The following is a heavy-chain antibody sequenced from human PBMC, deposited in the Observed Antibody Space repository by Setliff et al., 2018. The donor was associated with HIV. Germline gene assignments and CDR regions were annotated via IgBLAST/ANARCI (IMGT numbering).Heavy chain of an antibody. D-gene: IGHD3-16*02. V-gene: IGHV4-59*01. CDR3: ARGRFVGFDY. CDR2: IYHFGNT. CDR1: GASISSYY. Sequence: SETLSLTCTVSGASISSYYWTWIRQPPGKGLEYIGYIYHFGNTNYNPSLKSRVTMSVDTSRNRVSLKLSSVTAADTAVYYCARGRFVGFDYWGQGTLVTVSS. J-gene: IGHJ4*02.